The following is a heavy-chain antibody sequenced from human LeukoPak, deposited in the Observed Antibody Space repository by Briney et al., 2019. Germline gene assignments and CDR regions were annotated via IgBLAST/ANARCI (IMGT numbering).Heavy chain of an antibody. J-gene: IGHJ4*02. CDR1: GFTFSAYY. V-gene: IGHV3-11*01. D-gene: IGHD3-3*01. CDR3: TTEFVLEWLSSGSPNDY. Sequence: GGSLRLSCAASGFTFSAYYVSWIRQAPGKGLEWASYISASGYAMYYADSVRGRFTISRDNAQNSLYLQMNSLRAEDTAVYYCTTEFVLEWLSSGSPNDYWGQGTLVTVSS. CDR2: ISASGYAM.